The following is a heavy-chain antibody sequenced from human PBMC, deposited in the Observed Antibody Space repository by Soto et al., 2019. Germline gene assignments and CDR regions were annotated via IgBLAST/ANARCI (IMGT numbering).Heavy chain of an antibody. J-gene: IGHJ4*02. CDR2: ISSSGSTI. V-gene: IGHV3-11*01. D-gene: IGHD3-22*01. CDR3: ARGQYYYDSSGYPGY. Sequence: GGSLRLSCAASGFTFSDYYMSWIRQAPGKGLEWVSYISSSGSTIYYADSVKGRFTISRHNAKNSLYLQMNSLRAEDTAVYYCARGQYYYDSSGYPGYWGQGTLVTVSS. CDR1: GFTFSDYY.